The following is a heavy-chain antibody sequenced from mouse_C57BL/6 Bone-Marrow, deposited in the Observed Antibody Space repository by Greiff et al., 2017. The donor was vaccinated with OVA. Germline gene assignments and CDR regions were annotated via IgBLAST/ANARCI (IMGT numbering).Heavy chain of an antibody. J-gene: IGHJ2*01. V-gene: IGHV14-4*01. CDR2: IDPENGDT. Sequence: EVQLQQSGAELVRPGASVKLSCTASGFNIKDDYMHWVKQRPEQGLEWIGWIDPENGDTEYASKFQGKATITADTSSNTAYLQLSSLTSEDTAVYYCTTKGDGYYYFDYWGQGTTLTVSS. D-gene: IGHD2-3*01. CDR1: GFNIKDDY. CDR3: TTKGDGYYYFDY.